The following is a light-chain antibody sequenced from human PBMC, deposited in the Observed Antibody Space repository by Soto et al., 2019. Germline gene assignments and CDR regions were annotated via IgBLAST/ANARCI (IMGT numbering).Light chain of an antibody. V-gene: IGLV2-23*02. CDR3: CSNGGSRAV. CDR2: EVS. Sequence: QSELTQPASVSGSPGQSITISCTGTSSDVGSHNLVSWYQQHPGQAPKLMIYEVSKRPVGVSARFSASKSGNTASLTIAGLQAEDEADYYGCSNGGSRAVFGGGTQLTVL. CDR1: SSDVGSHNL. J-gene: IGLJ7*01.